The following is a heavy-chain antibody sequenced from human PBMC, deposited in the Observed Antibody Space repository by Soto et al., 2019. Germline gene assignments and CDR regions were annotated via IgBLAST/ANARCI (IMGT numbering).Heavy chain of an antibody. V-gene: IGHV6-1*01. CDR3: ARGEQYSGRIFDH. CDR1: GDSVSSNSAG. J-gene: IGHJ4*01. CDR2: TYYRSKWYY. D-gene: IGHD1-26*01. Sequence: SQTLSLTCAITGDSVSSNSAGWSWVRQSPSRGLEWLGRTYYRSKWYYEYAVSVRGRITINPDTSKNQYSLQLNSVTPEDMAVYFCARGEQYSGRIFDHWGQGTLVTVSS.